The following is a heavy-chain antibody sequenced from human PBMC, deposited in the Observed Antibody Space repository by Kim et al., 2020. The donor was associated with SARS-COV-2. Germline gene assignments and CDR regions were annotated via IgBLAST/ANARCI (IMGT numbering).Heavy chain of an antibody. CDR2: IYTSGST. D-gene: IGHD1-26*01. V-gene: IGHV4-61*02. J-gene: IGHJ6*02. Sequence: SETLSLTCTVSGGSISSGSYYWSWIRQPAGKGLEWIGRIYTSGSTNYNPSLKSRVTISVDTSKNQFSLKLSSVTAADTAVYYCARETGYSGSYYYYYGMDVWGQGTTVTVSS. CDR1: GGSISSGSYY. CDR3: ARETGYSGSYYYYYGMDV.